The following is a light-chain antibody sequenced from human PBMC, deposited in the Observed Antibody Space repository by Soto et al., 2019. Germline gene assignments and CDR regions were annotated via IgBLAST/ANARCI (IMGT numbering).Light chain of an antibody. CDR3: QQRSNWLT. Sequence: TLSLSPGERATLSCRASQSVSSYLAWYQQKPGQAPRLLIYDASNRATGIPARFSGSGSGTDFTLTISSLEPEDFAVYYCQQRSNWLTFGGGTKVDIK. CDR1: QSVSSY. V-gene: IGKV3-11*01. CDR2: DAS. J-gene: IGKJ4*01.